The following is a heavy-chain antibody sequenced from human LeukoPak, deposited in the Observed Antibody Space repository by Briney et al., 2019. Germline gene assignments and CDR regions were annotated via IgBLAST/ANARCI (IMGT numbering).Heavy chain of an antibody. CDR3: AKTAYSSGWCEPYYFDY. V-gene: IGHV3-NL1*01. CDR1: GFTFSNYG. Sequence: GGSLRLACAASGFTFSNYGMAWFRQAPGKGLEWVSTINIRADETHYADSVKGRFTISRDNSKNTLYLQMNSLRAEDTAVYYCAKTAYSSGWCEPYYFDYWGQGTLVTVSS. J-gene: IGHJ4*02. D-gene: IGHD6-19*01. CDR2: INIRADET.